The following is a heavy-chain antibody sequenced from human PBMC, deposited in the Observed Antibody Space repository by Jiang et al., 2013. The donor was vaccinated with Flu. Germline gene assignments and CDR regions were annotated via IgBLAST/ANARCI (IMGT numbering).Heavy chain of an antibody. CDR3: ARLDVGYSSGWTIFDY. J-gene: IGHJ4*02. D-gene: IGHD6-19*01. V-gene: IGHV4-59*08. CDR2: IYYSGST. Sequence: GSGLVKPSETLSLTCTVSGGSISSYYWSWIRQPPGKGLEWIGYIYYSGSTNYNPSLKSRVTISVDTSKNQFSLKLSSVTAADTAVYYCARLDVGYSSGWTIFDYWGQGTLATVSS. CDR1: GGSISSYY.